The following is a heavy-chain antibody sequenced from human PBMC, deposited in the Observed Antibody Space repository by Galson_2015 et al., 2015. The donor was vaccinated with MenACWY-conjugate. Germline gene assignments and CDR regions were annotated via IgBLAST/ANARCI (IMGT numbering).Heavy chain of an antibody. D-gene: IGHD2/OR15-2a*01. CDR3: TADYFGQYFFDS. CDR1: GFTFSNAW. Sequence: SLRLSCAASGFTFSNAWMTWVRQAPGKGLEWVGRIKGKTHSGTPDYAAPVNGRFTISRDDSRNTVYLEMNGLKAEDTGLYYCTADYFGQYFFDSWGQGTPVTVSS. V-gene: IGHV3-15*01. CDR2: IKGKTHSGTP. J-gene: IGHJ4*02.